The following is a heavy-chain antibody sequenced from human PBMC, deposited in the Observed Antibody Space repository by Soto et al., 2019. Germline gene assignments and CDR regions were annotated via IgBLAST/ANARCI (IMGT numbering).Heavy chain of an antibody. D-gene: IGHD4-4*01. CDR3: ARDTVTTHYYYGMDV. J-gene: IGHJ6*02. V-gene: IGHV4-31*03. CDR2: IYYSGST. Sequence: PSETLSLTCPVSGGSISSGGYYWSWIRQHPGKGLEWIGYIYYSGSTYYNPSLKSRVTISVDTSKNQFSLRLSSVTAADTAVYYCARDTVTTHYYYGMDVWGQGTTVTVSS. CDR1: GGSISSGGYY.